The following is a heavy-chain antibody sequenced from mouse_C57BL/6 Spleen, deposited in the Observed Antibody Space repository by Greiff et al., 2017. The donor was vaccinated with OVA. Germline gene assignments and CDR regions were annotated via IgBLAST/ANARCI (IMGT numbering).Heavy chain of an antibody. J-gene: IGHJ1*03. Sequence: QVTLKVSGPGILQSSQTLSLTCSFSGFSLSTSGMGVSWIRQPSGMGLVWLAHIYWDDDKRNNPSLKSRLIISKDTSSNHVFLKITRVDTADTATYYCARNYDGYFDVWGTGTTVTVSS. CDR2: IYWDDDK. D-gene: IGHD2-4*01. V-gene: IGHV8-12*01. CDR1: GFSLSTSGMG. CDR3: ARNYDGYFDV.